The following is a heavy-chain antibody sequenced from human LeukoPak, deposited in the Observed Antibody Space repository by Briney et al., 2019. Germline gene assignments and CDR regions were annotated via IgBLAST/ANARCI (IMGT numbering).Heavy chain of an antibody. CDR3: ATETFGRHYDY. CDR2: IGPTGTDR. J-gene: IGHJ4*02. Sequence: GGSLRLSCAASGFTFSSCGFIWVRQAPGKGLEWVSSIGPTGTDRYYADSVRGRFTISRDNAKNSMYLQVDCLRDEDTAVYYCATETFGRHYDYWGQGTLLTVSS. V-gene: IGHV3-21*01. D-gene: IGHD3-16*01. CDR1: GFTFSSCG.